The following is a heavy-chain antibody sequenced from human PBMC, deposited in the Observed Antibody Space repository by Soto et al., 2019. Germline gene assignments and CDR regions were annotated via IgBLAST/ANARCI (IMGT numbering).Heavy chain of an antibody. V-gene: IGHV4-31*03. CDR2: IYYTGET. J-gene: IGHJ4*01. Sequence: QVQLQESGPSLVRPSQTLSLTCSASGLDVSRGGSYWGWIRQFPGKGREWIGYIYYTGETFFHPALGSRRSISTDTSKNHFFLKLRTGTAADAAVYYCASSIVGARSQADHLGHGTLVTVSS. D-gene: IGHD1-26*01. CDR3: ASSIVGARSQADH. CDR1: GLDVSRGGSY.